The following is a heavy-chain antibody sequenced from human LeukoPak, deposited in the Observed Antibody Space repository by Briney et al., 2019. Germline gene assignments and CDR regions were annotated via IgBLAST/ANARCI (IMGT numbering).Heavy chain of an antibody. V-gene: IGHV3-49*04. Sequence: GGSLRLSCTASGFTFGDYAMSWVRQAPGKGLEWVGFIRSKAYGGTTEYAASVKGRFTISRDDSKSIAYLQMNSLKTEDTAVYYCTRNLRAARPDYYYYMDVWGKGTTVTVSS. J-gene: IGHJ6*03. CDR2: IRSKAYGGTT. CDR1: GFTFGDYA. D-gene: IGHD6-6*01. CDR3: TRNLRAARPDYYYYMDV.